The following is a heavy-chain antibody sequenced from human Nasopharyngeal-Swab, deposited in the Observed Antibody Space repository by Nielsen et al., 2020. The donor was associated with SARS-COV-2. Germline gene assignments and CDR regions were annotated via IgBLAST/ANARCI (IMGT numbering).Heavy chain of an antibody. CDR3: ARDQRLGVPMALGLGVFDC. D-gene: IGHD2-8*01. CDR2: FDPEDGET. J-gene: IGHJ4*01. CDR1: GYTLTELS. Sequence: ASVKVSCKVSGYTLTELSMHWVRQAPGKGLEWMGGFDPEDGETIYAQKFQGRVTMTEDTSTDTAYMELSSLRPEDTAIYYCARDQRLGVPMALGLGVFDCGGHGTLVAVSS. V-gene: IGHV1-24*01.